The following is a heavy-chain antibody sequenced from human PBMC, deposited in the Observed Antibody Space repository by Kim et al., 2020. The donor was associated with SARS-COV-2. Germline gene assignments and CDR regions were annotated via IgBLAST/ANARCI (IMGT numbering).Heavy chain of an antibody. Sequence: ADSVTGRCNISRDKSKKTVYLQMNSLKGEATAVYFCARIGDILTGYGMDVWGQGTTVTVSS. V-gene: IGHV3-30*01. J-gene: IGHJ6*02. D-gene: IGHD3-9*01. CDR3: ARIGDILTGYGMDV.